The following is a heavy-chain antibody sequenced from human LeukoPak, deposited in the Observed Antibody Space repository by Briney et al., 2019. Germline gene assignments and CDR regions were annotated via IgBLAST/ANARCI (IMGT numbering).Heavy chain of an antibody. D-gene: IGHD2-2*01. J-gene: IGHJ4*02. CDR3: AGRYCSSTSCYYFDY. Sequence: ASLKVSCKASGYTFTDYYMHWVRQAPGQGLEWMGWINVNRGGTNYAQRFQGRVTMTRDTSITTAYMELSRLKSDDTAVYYCAGRYCSSTSCYYFDYWGQGTLVTVSS. V-gene: IGHV1-2*02. CDR1: GYTFTDYY. CDR2: INVNRGGT.